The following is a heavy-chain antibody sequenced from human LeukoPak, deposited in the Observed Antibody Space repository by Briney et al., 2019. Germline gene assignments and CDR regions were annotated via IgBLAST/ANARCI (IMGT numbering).Heavy chain of an antibody. Sequence: PGGSLRLSCAASGFTFSSYGMHWIRQAPGKGLEWVAVIWSGGSHKYYADSMKGRFTISRDNSKNMVYLQMNSLRVEDTAVYYCASAAGAFDMWGQGTLVTVSS. CDR1: GFTFSSYG. D-gene: IGHD6-13*01. CDR3: ASAAGAFDM. CDR2: IWSGGSHK. V-gene: IGHV3-33*01. J-gene: IGHJ3*02.